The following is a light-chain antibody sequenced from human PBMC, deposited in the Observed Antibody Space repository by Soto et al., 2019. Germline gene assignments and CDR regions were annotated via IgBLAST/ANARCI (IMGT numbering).Light chain of an antibody. V-gene: IGLV2-23*01. Sequence: QSALTQPASVSGSPGQSITISCTGTSSDVGSYNLVSWYRQHPGKAPKLMIYEGSKRPSGVSNRFSGSKSGNTASLTISGLQAEDEADYYCCSYAGSSTFYVFGTGTKLTV. CDR1: SSDVGSYNL. CDR2: EGS. CDR3: CSYAGSSTFYV. J-gene: IGLJ1*01.